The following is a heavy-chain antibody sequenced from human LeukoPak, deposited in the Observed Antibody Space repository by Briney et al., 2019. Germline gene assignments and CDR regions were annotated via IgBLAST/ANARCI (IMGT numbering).Heavy chain of an antibody. CDR3: ARDLNWLLFDY. D-gene: IGHD3-9*01. V-gene: IGHV3-48*03. CDR2: ISSSGSTI. Sequence: GGSLRLSCAASGFTFSSYEMNWVRQAPGEGLEWVSYISSSGSTIYYADSVRGRFTISRDNAKNILYLQMNSLRVEDTAVYYCARDLNWLLFDYWGQGTLVTVSS. CDR1: GFTFSSYE. J-gene: IGHJ4*02.